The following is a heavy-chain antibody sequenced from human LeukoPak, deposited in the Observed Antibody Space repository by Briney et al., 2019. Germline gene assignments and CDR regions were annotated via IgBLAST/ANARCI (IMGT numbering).Heavy chain of an antibody. CDR2: INQDGSEK. J-gene: IGHJ5*02. V-gene: IGHV3-7*01. CDR3: ARDSPWFDP. Sequence: GGSLRLSCAASGFTFSSSWMSWVRQAPGKGLEWVANINQDGSEKYYVDSVKGRFTTSRDNAKNSLYLQMNSLRAEDTAVYYCARDSPWFDPWGQGTLVTVSS. CDR1: GFTFSSSW.